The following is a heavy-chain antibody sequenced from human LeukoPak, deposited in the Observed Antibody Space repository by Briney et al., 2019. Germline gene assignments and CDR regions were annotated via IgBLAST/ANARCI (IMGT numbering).Heavy chain of an antibody. V-gene: IGHV3-21*01. D-gene: IGHD6-13*01. CDR3: ARGPRGIAAAGTGFDP. J-gene: IGHJ5*02. Sequence: GGSLRLSCAASGFTFSSYSMNWVRQAPGKGLEWVSSISSSSSYIYYADSVKGRFTISRDNAKNSLYLQMNSLRAEDTAVYYCARGPRGIAAAGTGFDPWGQGTLVTVSS. CDR1: GFTFSSYS. CDR2: ISSSSSYI.